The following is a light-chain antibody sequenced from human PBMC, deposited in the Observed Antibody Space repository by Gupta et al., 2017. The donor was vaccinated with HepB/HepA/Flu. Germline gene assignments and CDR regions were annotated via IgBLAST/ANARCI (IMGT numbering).Light chain of an antibody. CDR1: QDIGKY. V-gene: IGKV1-33*01. CDR3: QQYGNLPPGGDT. J-gene: IGKJ2*01. Sequence: DIQMTQSPSSLSASVGDRVTITCQASQDIGKYLNWYQQKPGMAPKLLIYDASNLETGVPSRFSGSGSGTYVTFTISSLQPEDFATYYGQQYGNLPPGGDTFGQGTKLESK. CDR2: DAS.